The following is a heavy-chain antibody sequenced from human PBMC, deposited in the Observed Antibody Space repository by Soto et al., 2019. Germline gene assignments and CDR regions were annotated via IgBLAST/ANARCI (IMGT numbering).Heavy chain of an antibody. CDR1: GYTFTSYG. CDR2: ISAYNGNT. D-gene: IGHD6-6*01. Sequence: ASVKVSCKASGYTFTSYGISWVRQAPGQGLEWMGWISAYNGNTNYAQKLQGRVTMTTDTSTSTAYMELRSLRSDDTAVYYCARDRSIVARGYYYGMDVWGQGTTVTVSS. CDR3: ARDRSIVARGYYYGMDV. V-gene: IGHV1-18*01. J-gene: IGHJ6*02.